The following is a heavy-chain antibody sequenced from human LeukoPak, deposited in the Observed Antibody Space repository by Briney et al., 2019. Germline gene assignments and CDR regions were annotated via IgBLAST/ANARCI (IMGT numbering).Heavy chain of an antibody. CDR3: AKGRIQLWLPALDY. D-gene: IGHD5-18*01. CDR2: ISGDGGST. V-gene: IGHV3-43*02. CDR1: GFTFSNYW. Sequence: PGGSLRLSCAASGFTFSNYWMHWVRQAPGKGLEWVSLISGDGGSTYYADSVKGRFTISRDNSKNSLYLQMNSLRTEDTALYYCAKGRIQLWLPALDYWGQGTLVTVSS. J-gene: IGHJ4*02.